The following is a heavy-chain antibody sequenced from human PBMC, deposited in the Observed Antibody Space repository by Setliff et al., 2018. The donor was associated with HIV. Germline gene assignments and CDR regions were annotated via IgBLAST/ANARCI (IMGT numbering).Heavy chain of an antibody. CDR1: GYSLSSGYY. Sequence: SETLSLTCPVSGYSLSSGYYWAWIRQPPGKGLEWIGSVFYRGSTYYNPSLKSRLTMSIDTSNNQFSLKLSSVTAADTAVYYCARQGRALQTPRVGLEYWGQGVLVTVSS. D-gene: IGHD1-1*01. CDR3: ARQGRALQTPRVGLEY. J-gene: IGHJ4*02. V-gene: IGHV4-38-2*01. CDR2: VFYRGST.